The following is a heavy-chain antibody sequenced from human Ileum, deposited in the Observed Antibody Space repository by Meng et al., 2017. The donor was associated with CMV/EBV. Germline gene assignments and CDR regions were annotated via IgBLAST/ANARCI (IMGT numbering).Heavy chain of an antibody. D-gene: IGHD4-11*01. V-gene: IGHV4-34*01. J-gene: IGHJ4*02. CDR3: ASGKSNLEY. Sequence: QVQLQESGAGLLTPSESLSLTCAVYGGSFSGYYWSWIRQVPGKGLEWIGEFNHYGSTNYNPSLKSRVTISVDTSKNQFSLNLSSVTAADTAVYYCASGKSNLEYWGQGTLVTVSS. CDR1: GGSFSGYY. CDR2: FNHYGST.